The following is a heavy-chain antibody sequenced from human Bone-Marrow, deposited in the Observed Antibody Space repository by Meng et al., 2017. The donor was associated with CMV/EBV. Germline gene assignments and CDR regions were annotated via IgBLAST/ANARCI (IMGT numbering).Heavy chain of an antibody. V-gene: IGHV3-33*06. D-gene: IGHD1-26*01. CDR3: AKDLLEGGSYSPLDY. CDR1: GFTFSSYG. CDR2: IWYDGSNK. Sequence: SGFTFSSYGMHWVRQAPGKGLEWVAVIWYDGSNKYYADSVKGRFTISRDNSKNTLYLQMNSLRAEDTAVYYCAKDLLEGGSYSPLDYWGQGTLVTVSS. J-gene: IGHJ4*02.